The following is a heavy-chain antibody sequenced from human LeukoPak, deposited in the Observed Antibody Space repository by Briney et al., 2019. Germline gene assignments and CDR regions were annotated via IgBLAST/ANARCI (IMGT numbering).Heavy chain of an antibody. CDR1: GGSISSSGYY. CDR2: IYYSGST. D-gene: IGHD4-17*01. J-gene: IGHJ6*02. V-gene: IGHV4-39*01. Sequence: PSETLSLTCTVSGGSISSSGYYWGWIRQPPGKGLEWIGSIYYSGSTYYNPSLKSRVTISVDTSKNQFSLKLSSVTAADTAVYYCACPQIMTTRYYYGMDVWGQGTTVTVSS. CDR3: ACPQIMTTRYYYGMDV.